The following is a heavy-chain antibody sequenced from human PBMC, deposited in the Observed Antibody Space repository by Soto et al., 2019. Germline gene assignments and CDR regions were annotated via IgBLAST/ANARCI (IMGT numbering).Heavy chain of an antibody. V-gene: IGHV4-61*08. Sequence: SETLSLTCTVSGGSVSSGDYYWSWIRQPPGKGLEWIGYIYYSGNTNYNPSLKSRVIISVDTSKNLFSLKLTSVTAADTAVYYCARIPVETPPIYCLDSRGQAPLLTV. CDR3: ARIPVETPPIYCLDS. CDR1: GGSVSSGDYY. J-gene: IGHJ5*01. CDR2: IYYSGNT. D-gene: IGHD3-3*01.